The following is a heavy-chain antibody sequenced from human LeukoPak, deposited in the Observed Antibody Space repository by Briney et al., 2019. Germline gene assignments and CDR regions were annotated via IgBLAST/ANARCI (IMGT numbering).Heavy chain of an antibody. J-gene: IGHJ4*02. CDR1: GGSISSYY. CDR3: ARDGSSGWYRYFDY. CDR2: IYTSGST. V-gene: IGHV4-4*07. D-gene: IGHD6-19*01. Sequence: PSETLSLTCTVSGGSISSYYWSWIRQPAGKGLEWIGRIYTSGSTNYNPSLKSRVTMSADTSKNQFSLKLSSVTAADTAVYYCARDGSSGWYRYFDYWGQGTLVTVSS.